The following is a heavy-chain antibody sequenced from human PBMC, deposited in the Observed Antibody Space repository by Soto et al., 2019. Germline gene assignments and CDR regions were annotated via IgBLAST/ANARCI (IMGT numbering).Heavy chain of an antibody. Sequence: LGWSLRLSCAASGFTFSDYYMSWIRQAPGKGLEWVSYISSSSSYTNYADSVKGRFTISRDNAKNSLYLQMNSLRAEDTAVYYCARFSYGLSPAPGDYYYGMDVWGQGTTVTVSS. CDR1: GFTFSDYY. J-gene: IGHJ6*02. D-gene: IGHD5-18*01. V-gene: IGHV3-11*06. CDR2: ISSSSSYT. CDR3: ARFSYGLSPAPGDYYYGMDV.